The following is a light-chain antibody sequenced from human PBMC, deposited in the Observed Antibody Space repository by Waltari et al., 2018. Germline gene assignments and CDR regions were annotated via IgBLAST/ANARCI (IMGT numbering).Light chain of an antibody. J-gene: IGLJ3*02. Sequence: QSALTQPRSVSGSPGQSVTISCTATSSDVGGYNYVSWYQQHPGKAPNLMIYDVSRRPSGVPDRFSGSKSANTASLTISGLQADDEADYYCCSYAGSSNWAFGGGTKLTVL. V-gene: IGLV2-11*01. CDR3: CSYAGSSNWA. CDR1: SSDVGGYNY. CDR2: DVS.